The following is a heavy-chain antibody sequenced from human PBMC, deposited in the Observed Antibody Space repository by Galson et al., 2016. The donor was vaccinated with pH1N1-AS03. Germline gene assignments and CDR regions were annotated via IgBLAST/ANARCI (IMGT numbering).Heavy chain of an antibody. D-gene: IGHD3-16*01. CDR1: GYTFTKFL. J-gene: IGHJ5*02. CDR3: TRHWTKTRVMMPVGGEGSWFDP. CDR2: MNPNNGST. V-gene: IGHV1-8*01. Sequence: SVKVSCKASGYTFTKFLLSWVRQAPGQGLQWIGWMNPNNGSTAFAEKFLGRVTLTRDTSINTAYMELTSLSSEDSAIYYCTRHWTKTRVMMPVGGEGSWFDPWGQGTLVTVSS.